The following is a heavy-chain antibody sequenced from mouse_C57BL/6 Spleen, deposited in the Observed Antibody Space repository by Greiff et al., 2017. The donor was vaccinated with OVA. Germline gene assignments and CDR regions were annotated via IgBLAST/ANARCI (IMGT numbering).Heavy chain of an antibody. CDR3: ARWTGDYAMDY. Sequence: VKLQQPGAELVKPGASVKMSCKASGSTFTSYWITWVKQRPGQGLEWIGDIYPGSGSTNYNEKFKSKATLTVDKSSSTAYMQLSSLTSEDSAVDYCARWTGDYAMDYWGQGTSVTVSS. D-gene: IGHD4-1*01. CDR1: GSTFTSYW. V-gene: IGHV1-55*01. J-gene: IGHJ4*01. CDR2: IYPGSGST.